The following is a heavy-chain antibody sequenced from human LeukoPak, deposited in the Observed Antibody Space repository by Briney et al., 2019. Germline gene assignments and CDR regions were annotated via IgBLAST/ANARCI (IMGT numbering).Heavy chain of an antibody. Sequence: ASVKVSCKASGYSFSGYYIHWVRQAPGQGLEWMGWINPNSGGTNYAQKFQGRVTMTRDTSISTAYMELSSLRSEDTAVYYCARARRTMVRGVIIGGGYYFDYWGQGTLVTVSS. CDR1: GYSFSGYY. J-gene: IGHJ4*02. D-gene: IGHD3-10*01. CDR3: ARARRTMVRGVIIGGGYYFDY. CDR2: INPNSGGT. V-gene: IGHV1-2*02.